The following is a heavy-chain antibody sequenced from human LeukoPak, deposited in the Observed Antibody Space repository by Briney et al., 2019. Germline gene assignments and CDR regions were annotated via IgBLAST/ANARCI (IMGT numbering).Heavy chain of an antibody. CDR3: ARVAPHRRLAVSGLIYFDY. CDR2: ISGYNGNT. Sequence: ASVKVSCKASGYIFTNYGISSVRQAPGQRLEWMGGISGYNGNTNYAQKVQGRVAMTTDTSQNTAYMELRSLRSDDTAVYYCARVAPHRRLAVSGLIYFDYWGQGTLVTVSS. D-gene: IGHD3-10*01. V-gene: IGHV1-18*01. CDR1: GYIFTNYG. J-gene: IGHJ4*02.